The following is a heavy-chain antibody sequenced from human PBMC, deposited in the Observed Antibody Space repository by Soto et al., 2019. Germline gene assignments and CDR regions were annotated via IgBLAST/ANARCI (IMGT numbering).Heavy chain of an antibody. CDR3: ARDSIYCSGGSCSSSFDY. V-gene: IGHV1-69*01. CDR2: IIPIFGTA. J-gene: IGHJ4*01. CDR1: GGTFSSYA. D-gene: IGHD2-15*01. Sequence: QVQLVQSGAEVKKPGSSVKVSCKASGGTFSSYAISWVRQAPGQGLEWMGGIIPIFGTANYAQKFQGRVTITADESTSTAYMELSSLRSEDTAEYYRARDSIYCSGGSCSSSFDYWGQGTLVTVSS.